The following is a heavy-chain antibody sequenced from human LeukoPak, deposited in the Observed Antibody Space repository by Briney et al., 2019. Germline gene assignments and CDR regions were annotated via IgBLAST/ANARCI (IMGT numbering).Heavy chain of an antibody. CDR2: ISHNGNA. CDR3: AREPNWDSWFAP. J-gene: IGHJ5*02. Sequence: SETLSLTCAVSGYSVGSAYYWVWIRQTPGKGLEWLGTISHNGNAYYNPSLKSRLTMSVETAKHQFSLNLNSVTAADTAVYFCAREPNWDSWFAPGGQGVLVTV. CDR1: GYSVGSAYY. D-gene: IGHD1-26*01. V-gene: IGHV4-38-2*02.